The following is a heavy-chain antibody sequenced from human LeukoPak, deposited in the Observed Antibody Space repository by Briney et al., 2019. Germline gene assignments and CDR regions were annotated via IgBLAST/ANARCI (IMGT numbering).Heavy chain of an antibody. Sequence: GESLQISCKGSGSRFTNQWIGWVRQTPGKGLEWMGTIYGGDSDTRYSPSFRGQVTISVDQSISTAYLQRGSLQASDSAMYYCAISTGWFGDYDYWGEGTLVTVSS. CDR1: GSRFTNQW. J-gene: IGHJ4*02. V-gene: IGHV5-51*01. D-gene: IGHD3-10*01. CDR3: AISTGWFGDYDY. CDR2: IYGGDSDT.